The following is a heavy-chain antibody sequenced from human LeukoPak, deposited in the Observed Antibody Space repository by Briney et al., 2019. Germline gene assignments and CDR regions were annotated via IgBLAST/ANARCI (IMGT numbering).Heavy chain of an antibody. CDR2: IYYSGST. CDR3: ARRPSGFDY. CDR1: SISSHW. Sequence: SISSHWMSWVRQAPGKGLEWIGSIYYSGSTYYNPSLKSRVTISVDTSKNQFSLKLSSVTAADTAVYYCARRPSGFDYWGQGTLVTVSS. V-gene: IGHV4-39*01. D-gene: IGHD6-25*01. J-gene: IGHJ4*02.